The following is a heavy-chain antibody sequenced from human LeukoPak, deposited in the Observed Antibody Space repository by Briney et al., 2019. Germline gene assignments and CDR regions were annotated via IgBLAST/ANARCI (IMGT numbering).Heavy chain of an antibody. CDR1: GFTFSSYA. CDR3: AKDPPQLVAAQTPPGDY. CDR2: ISGSGGST. V-gene: IGHV3-23*01. Sequence: PGGSLRLSCAASGFTFSSYAMSWVRQAPGKGLEWVSAISGSGGSTYYADSVKGRFTISRDNSKNTLYLQMNSLRAEDTAVYYCAKDPPQLVAAQTPPGDYWGQGTLVTDSS. D-gene: IGHD2-15*01. J-gene: IGHJ4*02.